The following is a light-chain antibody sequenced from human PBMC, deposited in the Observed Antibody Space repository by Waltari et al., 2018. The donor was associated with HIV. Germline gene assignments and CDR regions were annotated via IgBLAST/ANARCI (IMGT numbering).Light chain of an antibody. CDR1: SSDVGGYDH. CDR2: DVN. CDR3: SSYAGDYTWV. V-gene: IGLV2-23*02. J-gene: IGLJ3*02. Sequence: QSVLSQPASVSGFPGQSITISCTGSSSDVGGYDHVSWYQQSPGKAPKLMIYDVNKRPSGTSYRFSGSKSGDTASLTISGLQAEDESDYFYSSYAGDYTWVFGGGTKVTVL.